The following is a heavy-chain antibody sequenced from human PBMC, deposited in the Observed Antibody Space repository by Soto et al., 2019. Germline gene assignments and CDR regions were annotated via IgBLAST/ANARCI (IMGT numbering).Heavy chain of an antibody. CDR3: ARVLRAIYCSGGSCYYYYYGMDV. J-gene: IGHJ6*02. D-gene: IGHD2-15*01. Sequence: ASVKVSCKASGYTFTSYGISWVGQAPGQGLEWMGWISAYNGNTNYAQKLQGRVTMTTDTSTSTAYMELRSLRSDDTAVYYCARVLRAIYCSGGSCYYYYYGMDVWGQGTTVTVPS. CDR2: ISAYNGNT. CDR1: GYTFTSYG. V-gene: IGHV1-18*01.